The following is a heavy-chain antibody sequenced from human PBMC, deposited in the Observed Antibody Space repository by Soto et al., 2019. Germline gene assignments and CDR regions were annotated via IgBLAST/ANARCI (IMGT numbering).Heavy chain of an antibody. D-gene: IGHD6-19*01. Sequence: QVQVVQSGAEEKKPGASVKVSCKAPGYTYISYSMHWVRQAPGQRLEWMGWINVGNGNTKYSQNFQGRVTINQDTSPSTAYMELSSLTSEDTAVYYCAREKWGSGSRWLDPWGQGTLVTVSS. J-gene: IGHJ5*02. CDR2: INVGNGNT. V-gene: IGHV1-3*05. CDR3: AREKWGSGSRWLDP. CDR1: GYTYISYS.